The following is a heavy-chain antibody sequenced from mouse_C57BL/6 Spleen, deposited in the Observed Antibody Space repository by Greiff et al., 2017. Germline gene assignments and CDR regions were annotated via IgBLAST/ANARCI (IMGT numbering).Heavy chain of an antibody. CDR2: ISSGGDYI. V-gene: IGHV5-9-1*02. D-gene: IGHD1-1*01. J-gene: IGHJ3*01. Sequence: EVKVVESGEGLVKPGGSLKLSCAASGFTFSSYAMSWVRQTPEKRLEWVAYISSGGDYIYYADTVKGRFTISRDNARNTLYLQMSSLKSEDTAMYYCTREGDYGSSFAWFAYWGQGTLVTVSA. CDR1: GFTFSSYA. CDR3: TREGDYGSSFAWFAY.